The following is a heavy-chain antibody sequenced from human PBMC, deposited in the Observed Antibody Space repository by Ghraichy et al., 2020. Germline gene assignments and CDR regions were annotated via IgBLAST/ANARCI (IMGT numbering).Heavy chain of an antibody. Sequence: GGSLRLSCAASGFTFSSYAMSWVRQAPGKGLEWVSAISGSGGSTYYADSVKGRFTISRDNSKNTLYLQMNSLRAEDTAVYYCAKGPGWELLRGFYFDYWGQGTLVTVSS. D-gene: IGHD1-26*01. CDR2: ISGSGGST. CDR1: GFTFSSYA. J-gene: IGHJ4*02. V-gene: IGHV3-23*01. CDR3: AKGPGWELLRGFYFDY.